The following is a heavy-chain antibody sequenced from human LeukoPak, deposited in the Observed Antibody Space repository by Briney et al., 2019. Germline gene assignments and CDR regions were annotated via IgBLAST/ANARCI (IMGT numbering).Heavy chain of an antibody. CDR3: ARAWGNHDSDGYYLNWFDP. CDR2: IYYSGRT. V-gene: IGHV4-39*07. CDR1: GGSISSSNYY. D-gene: IGHD3-22*01. J-gene: IGHJ5*02. Sequence: SETLSLTCTVSGGSISSSNYYWGWIRQPPGKGLEWIGTIYYSGRTYYNPALKGRVTISLGTSKNQFSLNLSSVTAADTAVYYCARAWGNHDSDGYYLNWFDPWGQGTLVTVSS.